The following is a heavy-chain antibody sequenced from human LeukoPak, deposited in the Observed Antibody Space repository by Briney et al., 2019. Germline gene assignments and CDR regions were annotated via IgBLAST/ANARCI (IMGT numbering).Heavy chain of an antibody. CDR2: ISSSRYI. J-gene: IGHJ4*02. CDR1: GFSFSSYS. Sequence: GGALRLSCAASGFSFSSYSMNWVRQAPGRGLEWVSSISSSRYIYYAASLKGRVTISRDKSKNSLYLQMNSLRAADTAVYYCARDRGMTTVTNLFDYWGQGTLVTVSS. D-gene: IGHD4-11*01. CDR3: ARDRGMTTVTNLFDY. V-gene: IGHV3-21*01.